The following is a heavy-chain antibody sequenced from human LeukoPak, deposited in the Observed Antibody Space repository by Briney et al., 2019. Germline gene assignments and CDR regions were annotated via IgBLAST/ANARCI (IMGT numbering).Heavy chain of an antibody. CDR2: IYYSGST. V-gene: IGHV4-59*01. D-gene: IGHD2-2*01. Sequence: PSETLSLTCTVSGGSISSYYWSWIRQPPGKGLEWIGYIYYSGSTNYNPSLKSRVTISVDTSKNQFSLKLSSVTAADTAVYYCARQYCGSTGCYPYFDYWGQGTLVTVFS. CDR3: ARQYCGSTGCYPYFDY. CDR1: GGSISSYY. J-gene: IGHJ4*02.